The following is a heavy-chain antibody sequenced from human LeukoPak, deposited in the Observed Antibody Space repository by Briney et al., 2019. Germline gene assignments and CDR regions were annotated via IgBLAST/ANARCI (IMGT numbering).Heavy chain of an antibody. CDR2: IYYSGST. Sequence: PSETLSLTCTVSGGSISSHYWSWIRRPPGKGLEWIGYIYYSGSTNYNPSLKSRVTISVDTSKNQFSLKLSSVTAADTAVYYCARWAPRTSNFDYWGQGTLVTVSS. D-gene: IGHD3-3*02. CDR3: ARWAPRTSNFDY. J-gene: IGHJ4*02. CDR1: GGSISSHY. V-gene: IGHV4-59*11.